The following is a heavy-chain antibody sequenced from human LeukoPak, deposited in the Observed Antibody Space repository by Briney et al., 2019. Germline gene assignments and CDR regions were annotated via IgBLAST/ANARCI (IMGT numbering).Heavy chain of an antibody. Sequence: SETLSLTCTVSGGSISSSSYYWGWIRQPPGKGLEWIGYIYYSGSTNYNPSLKSRVTISVDTSKNQFSLKLSSVTAADTAVYYCASEADYYDSRYFDLWGRGTLVTVSS. CDR1: GGSISSSSYY. J-gene: IGHJ2*01. CDR3: ASEADYYDSRYFDL. V-gene: IGHV4-61*05. CDR2: IYYSGST. D-gene: IGHD3-22*01.